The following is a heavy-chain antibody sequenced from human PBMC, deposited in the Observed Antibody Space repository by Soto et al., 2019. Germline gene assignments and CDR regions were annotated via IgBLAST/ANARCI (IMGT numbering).Heavy chain of an antibody. V-gene: IGHV3-48*02. CDR2: ISSSSSTI. CDR3: ARGGKMTTVTPREYYYYYGMDV. D-gene: IGHD4-17*01. J-gene: IGHJ6*02. Sequence: EVQLVESGGGLVQPGGSLRLSCAASGFTFSSDSMNWVRQAPGKGLEWVSYISSSSSTIYYADSVKGRFTISRDNAKNSLYLQMNSLRDEDTAVYYCARGGKMTTVTPREYYYYYGMDVWGQGTTVTVSS. CDR1: GFTFSSDS.